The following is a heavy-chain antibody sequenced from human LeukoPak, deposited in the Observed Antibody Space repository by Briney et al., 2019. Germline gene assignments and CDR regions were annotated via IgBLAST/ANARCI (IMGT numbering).Heavy chain of an antibody. Sequence: GASVKVSCKASGYTFTSYGISWVRQAPGQGLEWMGWISAYNGNTNYAQKLQGRVTMTTDTSTSTAYMELRSLRSDDTAVYYCARDRQYDYVWGSYRPFDYWGQGTLVTVSS. J-gene: IGHJ4*02. V-gene: IGHV1-18*01. CDR2: ISAYNGNT. CDR1: GYTFTSYG. CDR3: ARDRQYDYVWGSYRPFDY. D-gene: IGHD3-16*02.